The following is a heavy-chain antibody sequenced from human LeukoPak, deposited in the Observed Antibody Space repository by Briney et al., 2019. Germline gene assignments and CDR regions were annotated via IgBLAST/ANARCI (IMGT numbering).Heavy chain of an antibody. Sequence: GGSLRLSCAASGFTFSSYWMSWVRQAPGKGLEGVANIKQDGSEKYYVDSVKGRFTISRDNAKNSLYLQMNSLRAEDTAVYYCARTQGYCSSTSCYGLLAYFDYWGQGTLVTVSS. V-gene: IGHV3-7*01. D-gene: IGHD2-2*01. CDR2: IKQDGSEK. CDR3: ARTQGYCSSTSCYGLLAYFDY. J-gene: IGHJ4*02. CDR1: GFTFSSYW.